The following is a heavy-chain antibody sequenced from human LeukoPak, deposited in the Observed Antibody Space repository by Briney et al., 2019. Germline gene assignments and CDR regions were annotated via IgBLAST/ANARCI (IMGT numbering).Heavy chain of an antibody. Sequence: TGGSLRLSCSASGFIFITYAMRWVRQAPGKGLEYVSGITTNGDSTFYADSVKGRFTISRDNSKSTLYLQMSSLRPEDTAVYYCVRGISSWLADNFDYWGQGTLVTVSS. D-gene: IGHD6-13*01. CDR1: GFIFITYA. J-gene: IGHJ4*02. CDR3: VRGISSWLADNFDY. V-gene: IGHV3-64D*06. CDR2: ITTNGDST.